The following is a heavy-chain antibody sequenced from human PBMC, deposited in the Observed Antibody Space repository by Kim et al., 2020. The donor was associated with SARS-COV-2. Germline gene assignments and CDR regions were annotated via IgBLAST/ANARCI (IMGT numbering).Heavy chain of an antibody. J-gene: IGHJ4*02. CDR1: GFTFSSYW. D-gene: IGHD3-22*01. CDR3: ASHYYDSSGYPGGDDY. CDR2: IKQDGSEK. Sequence: GGSLRLSCAASGFTFSSYWMSWVRQAPGKGLEWVANIKQDGSEKYYVDSVKGRFTISRDNAKNSLYLQMNSLRAEDTAVYYCASHYYDSSGYPGGDDYWGQGTLVTVSS. V-gene: IGHV3-7*03.